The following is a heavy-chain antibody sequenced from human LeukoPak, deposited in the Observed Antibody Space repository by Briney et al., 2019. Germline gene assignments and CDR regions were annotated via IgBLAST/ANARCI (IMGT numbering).Heavy chain of an antibody. CDR3: AAELGDGTWYNWLDR. CDR1: GDSMNNYY. V-gene: IGHV4-59*01. CDR2: VYHTGNN. Sequence: PSETVSLMFSVSGDSMNNYYWVWLPQPPGKAREWIGYVYHTGNNNYNPPLGRLLTISIDLSMNPFSLNLRLMTAADTAVYYCAAELGDGTWYNWLDRWGPGAPVTASA. D-gene: IGHD7-27*01. J-gene: IGHJ5*02.